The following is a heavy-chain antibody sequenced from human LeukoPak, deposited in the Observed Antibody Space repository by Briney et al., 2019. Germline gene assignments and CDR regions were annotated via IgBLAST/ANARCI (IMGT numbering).Heavy chain of an antibody. CDR3: AREEGGKLGIDYYFDY. V-gene: IGHV3-7*01. Sequence: DPGGSLRLSCAASGFTFSSYAMSWVRQAPGKGLEWGANIKQDRSEKYYVDSVKGRFTISRDNAKNSLYLQINSLRAEDTAVYYCAREEGGKLGIDYYFDYWGQGTLVTVSS. D-gene: IGHD7-27*01. J-gene: IGHJ4*02. CDR2: IKQDRSEK. CDR1: GFTFSSYA.